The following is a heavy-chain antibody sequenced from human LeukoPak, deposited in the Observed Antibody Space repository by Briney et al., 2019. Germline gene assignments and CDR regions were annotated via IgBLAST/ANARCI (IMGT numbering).Heavy chain of an antibody. D-gene: IGHD5-12*01. J-gene: IGHJ6*02. V-gene: IGHV5-51*01. Sequence: KPGESLKISWEGSGYSFTIYCIGWVRQMPGKGLEWMGIIYPGDSDTRYSPSFQGQVTISADKSISTAYLQWSSLKASDTAMYYCARQGGGYDSWYYYGMDVWGQGTTVTVSS. CDR1: GYSFTIYC. CDR2: IYPGDSDT. CDR3: ARQGGGYDSWYYYGMDV.